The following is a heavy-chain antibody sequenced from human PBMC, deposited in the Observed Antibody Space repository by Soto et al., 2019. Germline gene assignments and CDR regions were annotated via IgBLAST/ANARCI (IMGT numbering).Heavy chain of an antibody. Sequence: GESLKISCAASGFTFSSFGMHWVRQAPGKGLEWVAVIWYDGSNKYYADSVKGRFTISRDNSKNTLYLQMNSLRAEDTAVYYCARDRRILTGYKSLDYWGQGTLVTVSS. CDR3: ARDRRILTGYKSLDY. CDR2: IWYDGSNK. J-gene: IGHJ4*02. V-gene: IGHV3-33*01. D-gene: IGHD3-9*01. CDR1: GFTFSSFG.